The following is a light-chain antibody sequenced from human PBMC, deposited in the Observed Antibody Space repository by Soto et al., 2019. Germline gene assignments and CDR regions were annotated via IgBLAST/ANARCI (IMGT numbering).Light chain of an antibody. CDR1: QNIGTW. J-gene: IGKJ1*01. Sequence: DIRMTQSPSTLSASVGDSVTITCRASQNIGTWLAWYQQKPGKAPDLLIYDASTLESGVPSRFTGSGSGTAITLTISSLQPGDFSTYYCQLCGDSWSFGQGTKVEIK. CDR2: DAS. V-gene: IGKV1-5*01. CDR3: QLCGDSWS.